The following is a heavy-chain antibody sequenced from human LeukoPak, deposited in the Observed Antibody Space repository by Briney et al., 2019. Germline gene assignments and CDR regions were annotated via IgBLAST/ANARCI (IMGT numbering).Heavy chain of an antibody. CDR1: GYTFTSYG. Sequence: ASVKVSCKASGYTFTSYGLSWVRQAPGQGLEWMGWISAYNGNTNYAQKLQGRVTMTTDTSTSPAYMELRSLRSEDTAVYYCSMVDRTYYGSGKYGWGQGTTVAV. V-gene: IGHV1-18*01. J-gene: IGHJ6*02. CDR2: ISAYNGNT. CDR3: SMVDRTYYGSGKYG. D-gene: IGHD1-26*01.